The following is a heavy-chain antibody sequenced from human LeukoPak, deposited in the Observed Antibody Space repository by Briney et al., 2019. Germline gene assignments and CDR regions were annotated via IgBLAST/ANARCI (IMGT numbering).Heavy chain of an antibody. CDR2: INPGGGST. CDR1: GYTXTSYY. V-gene: IGHV1-46*01. D-gene: IGHD4-17*01. J-gene: IGHJ4*02. Sequence: ASVKVSCKASGYTXTSYYMHWVRQAPGQGLEWMGIINPGGGSTSYAQKFQSRVTMTSDTSTGTLYMELSSLRSEDTAVYYCARARGDYYAIEDYWGQGTLVTVSS. CDR3: ARARGDYYAIEDY.